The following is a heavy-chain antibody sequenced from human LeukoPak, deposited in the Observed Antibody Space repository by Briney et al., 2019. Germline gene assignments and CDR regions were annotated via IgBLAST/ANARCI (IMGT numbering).Heavy chain of an antibody. V-gene: IGHV4-39*01. Sequence: SETLSLTCTVSGGSISSSSSYWGWIRQPPGKGLEWIGSIYYSGSTYYNPSLKSRVTISVDTSKNQFSLKLSSVTAADTAVYYCARHRHPYYYDSSGYWFDYWGQGTLVTVSS. D-gene: IGHD3-22*01. J-gene: IGHJ4*02. CDR2: IYYSGST. CDR1: GGSISSSSSY. CDR3: ARHRHPYYYDSSGYWFDY.